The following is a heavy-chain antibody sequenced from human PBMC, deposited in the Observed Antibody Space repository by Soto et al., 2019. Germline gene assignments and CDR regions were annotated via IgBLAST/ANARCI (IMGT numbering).Heavy chain of an antibody. CDR2: INPSGGST. V-gene: IGHV1-46*01. D-gene: IGHD4-17*01. J-gene: IGHJ6*02. CDR1: GYTFTSYY. CDR3: AVAMTTAYYYYYYGMDV. Sequence: AAVKVYCKASGYTFTSYYMHWVRQAPGQGLEWMGIINPSGGSTSYAQKFQGRVTMTRDTSTSTVYMELSSLRSEDTAVYYCAVAMTTAYYYYYYGMDVWGQGTTVTVSS.